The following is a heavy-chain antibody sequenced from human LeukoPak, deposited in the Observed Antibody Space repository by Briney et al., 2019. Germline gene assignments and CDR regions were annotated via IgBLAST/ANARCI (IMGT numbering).Heavy chain of an antibody. Sequence: ASVKVSCKASGYTFTSYDINWVRQATGQGLEWMGWMNPNSGLTGYTQKFEGRVTMTRSTSISTAYMELSSLGSEDTAVYYCARGHRGSPFYWGRGTLVTVSS. CDR2: MNPNSGLT. D-gene: IGHD2-15*01. CDR3: ARGHRGSPFY. CDR1: GYTFTSYD. V-gene: IGHV1-8*01. J-gene: IGHJ4*02.